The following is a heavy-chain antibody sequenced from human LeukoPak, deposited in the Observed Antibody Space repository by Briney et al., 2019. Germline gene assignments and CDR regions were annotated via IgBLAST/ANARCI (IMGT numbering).Heavy chain of an antibody. CDR1: GGSISSYY. Sequence: PSESLSLTRSVLGGSISSYYCSWIRHPPGEGLEWIGYIYYSGNTNYNPSLKSRVTISVDTSKNQFSLKLSSVTAADTAVYYCARGRGDSSGYSDAFDIWGQGTIVTVSS. D-gene: IGHD3-22*01. CDR2: IYYSGNT. J-gene: IGHJ3*02. CDR3: ARGRGDSSGYSDAFDI. V-gene: IGHV4-59*12.